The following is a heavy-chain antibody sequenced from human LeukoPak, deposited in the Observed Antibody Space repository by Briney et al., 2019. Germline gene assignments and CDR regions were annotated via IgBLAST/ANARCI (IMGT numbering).Heavy chain of an antibody. J-gene: IGHJ4*02. D-gene: IGHD3-16*01. CDR3: ARDASLGKAAYDY. V-gene: IGHV3-21*01. Sequence: GGSLRLSCAASGFTFSSYSMNWVRQAPGKGLEWVSSISSSSSYIYYADSVKGRFTISRDNAKNSLYLQMNSLRAEDTAVYYCARDASLGKAAYDYWGQGTLVTVSS. CDR1: GFTFSSYS. CDR2: ISSSSSYI.